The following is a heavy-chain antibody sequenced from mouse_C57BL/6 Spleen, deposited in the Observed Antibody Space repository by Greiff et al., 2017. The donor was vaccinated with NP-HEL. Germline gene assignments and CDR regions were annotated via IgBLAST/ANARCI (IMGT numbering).Heavy chain of an antibody. V-gene: IGHV5-17*01. D-gene: IGHD2-2*01. CDR1: GFTFSDYG. CDR3: ARRWGLPYFDY. Sequence: EVQVVESGGGLVKPGGSLKLSCAASGFTFSDYGMHWVRQAPEKGLEWVAYISSGSSTIYYADTVKGRFTISRDNAKNTLFLQMTSLRSEDTAMYYCARRWGLPYFDYWGQGTTLTVSS. J-gene: IGHJ2*01. CDR2: ISSGSSTI.